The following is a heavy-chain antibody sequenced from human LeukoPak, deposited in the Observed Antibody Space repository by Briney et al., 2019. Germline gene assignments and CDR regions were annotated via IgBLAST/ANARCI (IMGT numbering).Heavy chain of an antibody. V-gene: IGHV3-23*01. D-gene: IGHD3-9*01. CDR3: AKWGDYDVLTGYYVSDY. J-gene: IGHJ4*02. CDR1: GFTFSNYA. CDR2: ITGGGSGI. Sequence: YPGGSLRLSCAASGFTFSNYAMSWVRQAPGKGLEWVSAITGGGSGIYYADSMKSRFTISRDNSKKTLYLQINGLRAEDTAVYYCAKWGDYDVLTGYYVSDYWGQGTLVTVSS.